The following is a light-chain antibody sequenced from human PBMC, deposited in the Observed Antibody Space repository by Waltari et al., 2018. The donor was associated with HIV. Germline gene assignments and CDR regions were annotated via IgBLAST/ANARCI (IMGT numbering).Light chain of an antibody. Sequence: ETSLTQSPTFMSATPGDTVSISCKASRDVDDDLNWYQQKPGKAPIFIIQESTTLVPGTSPRFSGSGFGTDFTLTIKNIESDDAAYYFCLQHDNFPYTFGQGTKLEIK. CDR1: RDVDDD. CDR3: LQHDNFPYT. V-gene: IGKV5-2*01. CDR2: EST. J-gene: IGKJ2*01.